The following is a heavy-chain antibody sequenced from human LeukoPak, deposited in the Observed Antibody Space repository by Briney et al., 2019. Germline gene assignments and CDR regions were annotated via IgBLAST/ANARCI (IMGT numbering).Heavy chain of an antibody. CDR2: ISGSGGNT. V-gene: IGHV3-23*01. CDR1: GFTFSSYA. Sequence: GGSLRLSCAASGFTFSSYAMSWVRQSPGKGLEWVSAISGSGGNTYSADSVKGRCTISRDNSKKTLLLHMNSLRAEDTAVYYCARGMSATSGYLELEYWGQGTLVTVST. D-gene: IGHD3-22*01. CDR3: ARGMSATSGYLELEY. J-gene: IGHJ4*02.